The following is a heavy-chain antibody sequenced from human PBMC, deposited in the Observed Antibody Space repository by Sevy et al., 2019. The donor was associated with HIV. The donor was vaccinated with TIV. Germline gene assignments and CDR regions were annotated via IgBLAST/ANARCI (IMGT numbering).Heavy chain of an antibody. D-gene: IGHD1-26*01. CDR1: GFTFSSSW. CDR2: IKHDESEK. V-gene: IGHV3-7*01. CDR3: ARVQYTIDH. Sequence: GGSLRLSCAASGFTFSSSWMSWVRQAPGKGLEWVANIKHDESEKYYVDSVKGRFTISRDNAKNLLYLQMNSLTAQDTAMYYRARVQYTIDHWGQGTLVTVSS. J-gene: IGHJ4*02.